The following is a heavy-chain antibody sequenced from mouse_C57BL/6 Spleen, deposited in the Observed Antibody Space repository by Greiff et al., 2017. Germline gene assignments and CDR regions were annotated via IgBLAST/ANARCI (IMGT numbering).Heavy chain of an antibody. J-gene: IGHJ4*01. D-gene: IGHD3-3*01. CDR1: GYSITSGYD. V-gene: IGHV3-1*01. CDR2: ISYSGST. Sequence: EVQVVESGPGMVKPSQSLSLTCTVTGYSITSGYDWHWIRHFPGNKLEWMGYISYSGSTNYNPSLKSRISITHDTSKNHFFLKLNSVTTEDTATYYCARGKGGYAMYYWGQGTSVTVSS. CDR3: ARGKGGYAMYY.